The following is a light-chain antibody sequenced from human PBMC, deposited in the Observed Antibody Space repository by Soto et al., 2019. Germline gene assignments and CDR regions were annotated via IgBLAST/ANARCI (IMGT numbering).Light chain of an antibody. CDR1: QGIANY. CDR3: QQYDSYPLT. Sequence: DIQMTQSPSSLSASVGDRVIITCRASQGIANYLAWFQKKPGKAPKSLIYGASSLQSGVPSKFSCSGSGTEFTLTIDSLQPEDFATYYCQQYDSYPLTFGQGTRLEIK. CDR2: GAS. J-gene: IGKJ5*01. V-gene: IGKV1-16*02.